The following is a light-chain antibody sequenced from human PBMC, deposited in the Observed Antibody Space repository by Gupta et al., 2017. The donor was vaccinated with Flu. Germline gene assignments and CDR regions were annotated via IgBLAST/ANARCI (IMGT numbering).Light chain of an antibody. CDR3: NSRDITGNHLV. V-gene: IGLV3-19*01. J-gene: IGLJ2*01. Sequence: SSELTQDPAVSVALGQTVRITCQGDILRSYYASWYQQKPGQAPVLVIYGNTNRPSGIPDRFSGSSSGDTDSLTITEAQAEDEADYYCNSRDITGNHLVFGGGTKLTVL. CDR2: GNT. CDR1: ILRSYY.